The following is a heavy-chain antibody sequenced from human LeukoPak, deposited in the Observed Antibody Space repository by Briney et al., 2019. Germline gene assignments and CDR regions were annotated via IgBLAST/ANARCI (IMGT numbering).Heavy chain of an antibody. Sequence: GGSLRLSCAASGFTFSSYSMNWVRQAPGKGLEWVSSISSSSSYICYADSVKGRFTISRDNAKNSLYLQMNSLRAEDTAVYYCARDFSPIFGVVIIDYTFDYWGQGTLVTVSS. V-gene: IGHV3-21*01. J-gene: IGHJ4*02. CDR3: ARDFSPIFGVVIIDYTFDY. D-gene: IGHD3-3*01. CDR2: ISSSSSYI. CDR1: GFTFSSYS.